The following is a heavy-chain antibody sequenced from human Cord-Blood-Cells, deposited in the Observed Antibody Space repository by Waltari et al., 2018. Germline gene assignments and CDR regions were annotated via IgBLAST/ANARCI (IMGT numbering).Heavy chain of an antibody. CDR3: ASSSSSSVDYYYYGMDV. D-gene: IGHD6-6*01. CDR2: INAGNGNT. CDR1: GYTFTSYA. V-gene: IGHV1-3*01. Sequence: QVQLVQSGAEVKKPGASVKVSCKASGYTFTSYAMLWVRQAPGQRLEWMGWINAGNGNTKYSQKFQGRVTITRDTSASTAYMELSSLRSEDTAVYYCASSSSSSVDYYYYGMDVWGQGTTVTVSS. J-gene: IGHJ6*02.